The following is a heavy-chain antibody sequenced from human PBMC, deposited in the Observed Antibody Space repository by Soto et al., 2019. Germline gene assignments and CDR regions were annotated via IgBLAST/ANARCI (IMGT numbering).Heavy chain of an antibody. J-gene: IGHJ6*02. CDR3: ARDQRYYDSSGRNVYYYYYGMDV. CDR2: IIPIFGAA. D-gene: IGHD3-22*01. V-gene: IGHV1-69*13. CDR1: GGTFSSYA. Sequence: SVKVSCKASGGTFSSYAISWVRQAPGQGLEWMGGIIPIFGAANYAQKFQGRVTITADESTSTAYMELSSLRSEDTAVYYCARDQRYYDSSGRNVYYYYYGMDVWGQGTTVTVSS.